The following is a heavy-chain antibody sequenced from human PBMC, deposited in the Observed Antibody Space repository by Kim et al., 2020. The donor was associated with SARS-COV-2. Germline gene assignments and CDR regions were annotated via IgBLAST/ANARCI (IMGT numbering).Heavy chain of an antibody. J-gene: IGHJ4*02. V-gene: IGHV4-59*13. CDR2: IHHSGST. CDR3: ARDMDPFDY. CDR1: GGSISGYY. D-gene: IGHD3-10*01. Sequence: SETLSLTCTVSGGSISGYYWSWIRQPPGKGLEWIGYIHHSGSTKNNPSLKSRVTISVDTSKNQFSLKLSSVTAADTAVYYCARDMDPFDYWGQGTLVTVSS.